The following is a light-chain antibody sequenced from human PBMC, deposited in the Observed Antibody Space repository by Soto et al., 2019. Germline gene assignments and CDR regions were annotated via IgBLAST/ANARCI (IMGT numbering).Light chain of an antibody. CDR3: SSYTSSSTLVV. CDR2: DVS. J-gene: IGLJ2*01. CDR1: SSDVGGYNY. Sequence: QSVLTQPASVSGSPGQSITISCTGTSSDVGGYNYVSWYQQHPGKAPKRMIYDVSNQPSGVSNRFSGSKSGNTASLTISGLQAEDEADYYCSSYTSSSTLVVFGGGTKLTVL. V-gene: IGLV2-14*01.